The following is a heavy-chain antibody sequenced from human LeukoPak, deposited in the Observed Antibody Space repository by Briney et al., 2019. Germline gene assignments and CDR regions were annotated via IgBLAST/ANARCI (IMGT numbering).Heavy chain of an antibody. CDR3: ARDNAGSGWVY. V-gene: IGHV3-7*05. J-gene: IGHJ4*02. Sequence: GGSLRLSCVASGFTFSYYWMSWVRQAPGKGPEWVANIKGDGIEKHYVDSVKGRFTISRDNAKNSLYLQMNSLRAEDTAVYYCARDNAGSGWVYWGQGNLVTVSS. CDR2: IKGDGIEK. D-gene: IGHD6-19*01. CDR1: GFTFSYYW.